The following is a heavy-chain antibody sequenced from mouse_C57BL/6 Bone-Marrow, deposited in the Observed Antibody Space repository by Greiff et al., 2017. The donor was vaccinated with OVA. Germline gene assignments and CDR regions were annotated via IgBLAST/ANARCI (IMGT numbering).Heavy chain of an antibody. J-gene: IGHJ2*01. CDR1: GYTFTSYW. CDR2: IYPGSGST. V-gene: IGHV1-55*01. Sequence: QVQLQQSGAELVKPGASVKMSCKASGYTFTSYWITWVKQRPGQGLEWIGDIYPGSGSTNYNEKFKSKATLTVDTSSSTAYMQLSSLTSEDSAVYYCARGPYYGSSYVNFDYWGQGTTLTVSS. D-gene: IGHD1-1*01. CDR3: ARGPYYGSSYVNFDY.